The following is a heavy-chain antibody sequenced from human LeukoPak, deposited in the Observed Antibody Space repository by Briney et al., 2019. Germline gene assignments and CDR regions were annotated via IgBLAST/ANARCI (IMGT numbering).Heavy chain of an antibody. J-gene: IGHJ6*03. V-gene: IGHV4-39*07. Sequence: SETLSLTCTVSGGSLSSSSYYWGWIRQPPGKGLEWVGSIYYSGSTYYNPSLKSRVTISVDTSKTQFSLKLSSVTAADTAVYYCARRYSSSWDHYYMDVWGKGTTVTISS. D-gene: IGHD6-13*01. CDR1: GGSLSSSSYY. CDR3: ARRYSSSWDHYYMDV. CDR2: IYYSGST.